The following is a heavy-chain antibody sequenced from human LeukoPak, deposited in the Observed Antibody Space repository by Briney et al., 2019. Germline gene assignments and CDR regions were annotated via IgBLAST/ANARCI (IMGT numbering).Heavy chain of an antibody. CDR1: GFTFSSYA. Sequence: PGGSLRLSCAASGFTFSSYAMHWVRQAPGKGLEWVAVISYDGSNKYYADSVKGRFTISRDNSKNTLYLQMNSLRAEDTAVYYCAKPRKGIAVAGTNFDYWGQGTLVTVSS. V-gene: IGHV3-30-3*02. D-gene: IGHD6-19*01. CDR3: AKPRKGIAVAGTNFDY. CDR2: ISYDGSNK. J-gene: IGHJ4*02.